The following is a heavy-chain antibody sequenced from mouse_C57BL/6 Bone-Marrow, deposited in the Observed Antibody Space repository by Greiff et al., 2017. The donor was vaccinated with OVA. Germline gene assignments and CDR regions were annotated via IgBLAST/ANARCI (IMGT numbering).Heavy chain of an antibody. CDR1: GFTFSDFY. CDR2: SRNKANDYTT. V-gene: IGHV7-1*01. J-gene: IGHJ4*01. D-gene: IGHD2-2*01. Sequence: EVQGVESGGGLVQSGRSLRLSCAPSGFTFSDFYMEWVRQAPGKGLEWIAASRNKANDYTTEYSASVKGRFIVSRDTSQSILYLQMNALRAEDTAIYYCARDASGSFYAMDYWGQGTSVTVSS. CDR3: ARDASGSFYAMDY.